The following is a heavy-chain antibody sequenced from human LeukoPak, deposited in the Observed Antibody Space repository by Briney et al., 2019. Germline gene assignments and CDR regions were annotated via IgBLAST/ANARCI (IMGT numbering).Heavy chain of an antibody. D-gene: IGHD6-13*01. J-gene: IGHJ4*02. CDR3: AKGLIAAAYRFDY. CDR1: GFVFTSYA. CDR2: ISYDGSNE. Sequence: GGSLRLSCAVSGFVFTSYAMHWVRQAPGKGLEWVAVISYDGSNEYYADSVKGRFTISRDNSKNTLYLQMNSLRAEDTAVYYCAKGLIAAAYRFDYWGQGTLVTVSS. V-gene: IGHV3-30-3*01.